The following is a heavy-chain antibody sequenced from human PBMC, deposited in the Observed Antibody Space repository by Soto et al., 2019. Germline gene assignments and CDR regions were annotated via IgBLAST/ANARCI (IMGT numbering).Heavy chain of an antibody. Sequence: GGSLRLSCSASGFTFSSYAMHWVRQAPGKGLEYVSAISSNGGSTYYAGSVKGRFTISRDNSKNTLYLQMSSLRAEDTAVYYCVKGGYYDSSGYYPYFDYWGQGTLVTVSS. V-gene: IGHV3-64D*09. CDR3: VKGGYYDSSGYYPYFDY. J-gene: IGHJ4*02. CDR2: ISSNGGST. CDR1: GFTFSSYA. D-gene: IGHD3-22*01.